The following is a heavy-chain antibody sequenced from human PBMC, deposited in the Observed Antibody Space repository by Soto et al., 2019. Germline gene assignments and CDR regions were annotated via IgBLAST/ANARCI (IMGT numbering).Heavy chain of an antibody. D-gene: IGHD6-25*01. CDR1: GFTFSSYA. Sequence: QLLESGGGLIQPGGSPRLSCVASGFTFSSYAMNWVRQGPGTGLEWVAVIDSDDGKTYYANSVKGRFSISRDNSKNTLFLQMNSLRVEDTATYYCVKAGYTSGLLWGQGTLVAV. CDR3: VKAGYTSGLL. J-gene: IGHJ4*02. CDR2: IDSDDGKT. V-gene: IGHV3-23*01.